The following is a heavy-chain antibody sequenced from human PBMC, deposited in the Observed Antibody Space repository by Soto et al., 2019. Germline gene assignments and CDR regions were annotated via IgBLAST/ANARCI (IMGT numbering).Heavy chain of an antibody. J-gene: IGHJ6*02. D-gene: IGHD2-15*01. V-gene: IGHV1-46*01. Sequence: ASVKVSCKASGYTFTSYSMHWVRQAPGQGLEWMGIINPSSGRTSYAQNFQGRVTMTSDTSTSVVYMEMSSLKSEDTAVYYCARDHNFGFILYAMDVWGQGTTVTVSS. CDR1: GYTFTSYS. CDR2: INPSSGRT. CDR3: ARDHNFGFILYAMDV.